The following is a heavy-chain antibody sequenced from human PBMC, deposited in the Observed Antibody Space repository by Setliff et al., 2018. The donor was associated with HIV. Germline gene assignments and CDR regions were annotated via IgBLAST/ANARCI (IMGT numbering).Heavy chain of an antibody. D-gene: IGHD6-6*01. CDR1: GGSFSGHY. V-gene: IGHV4-34*01. J-gene: IGHJ4*02. CDR2: INHSGNI. Sequence: SETLSLTCAVYGGSFSGHYWSWIRQPPGKGLEWIGEINHSGNINYNPSLKSRVTISVDTSKNQFSLKLSSVTAADTAVYYCARFSTSSGGTFDYWGQGTLVTVSS. CDR3: ARFSTSSGGTFDY.